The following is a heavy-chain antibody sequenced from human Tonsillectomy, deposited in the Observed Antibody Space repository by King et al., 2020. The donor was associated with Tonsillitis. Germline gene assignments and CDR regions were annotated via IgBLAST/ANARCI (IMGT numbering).Heavy chain of an antibody. CDR2: IKQDGSEK. V-gene: IGHV3-7*01. CDR3: ASGSGWVFDY. D-gene: IGHD6-25*01. J-gene: IGHJ4*02. Sequence: VQLVESGGGLVQPGGSLRLSCAASGFTFSSFWMSWVRQAPGKGLEWVAIIKQDGSEKLYVDAVKGRFTISRDNAKNSLYLQMKSLRAEDTAVYYCASGSGWVFDYWGQGTLVTVSS. CDR1: GFTFSSFW.